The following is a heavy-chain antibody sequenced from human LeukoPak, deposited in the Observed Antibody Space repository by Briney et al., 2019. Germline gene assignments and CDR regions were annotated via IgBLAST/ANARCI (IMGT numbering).Heavy chain of an antibody. J-gene: IGHJ6*03. Sequence: PGGSLRLSCGASGFTFDDYWMSWVRQAPGQGLEWVANINQDGSEKYYLDSAKGRFTISRDNARNSLYLQVNSLRAEDTAVYYCTRPSRLAAIQPGKNYYYYYMDVWGKGTTVTVSS. CDR2: INQDGSEK. D-gene: IGHD2-2*02. CDR3: TRPSRLAAIQPGKNYYYYYMDV. V-gene: IGHV3-7*01. CDR1: GFTFDDYW.